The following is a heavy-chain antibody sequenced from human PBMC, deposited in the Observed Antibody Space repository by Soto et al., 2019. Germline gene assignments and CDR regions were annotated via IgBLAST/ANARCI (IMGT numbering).Heavy chain of an antibody. CDR1: EFTFSSYA. CDR3: AAEAGHDVLTGYYKGYYYYMDV. Sequence: GGSLRLSCAASEFTFSSYAMSWVRQAPGKGLEWVSTIIASGDNTYYADSVRGRFTISRDNSKNTLYLQRHSLRAEDTAVYYCAAEAGHDVLTGYYKGYYYYMDVWGKGTTVTVSS. J-gene: IGHJ6*03. V-gene: IGHV3-23*01. D-gene: IGHD3-9*01. CDR2: IIASGDNT.